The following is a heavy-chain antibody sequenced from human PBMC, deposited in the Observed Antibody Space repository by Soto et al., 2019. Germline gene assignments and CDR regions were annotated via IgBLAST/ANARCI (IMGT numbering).Heavy chain of an antibody. CDR1: GGSISSGGYY. D-gene: IGHD5-12*01. J-gene: IGHJ2*01. Sequence: QVQLQESGPGLVKPSQTLSLTCTVSGGSISSGGYYWSWIRQHPGKGLEWIGYIYYSGSTYYNPSLKSRVTISVDPSKTQFSLKLSSVTAADTAVYYCARALRGGTDWYFDLWGRGTLVTVSS. CDR2: IYYSGST. CDR3: ARALRGGTDWYFDL. V-gene: IGHV4-31*03.